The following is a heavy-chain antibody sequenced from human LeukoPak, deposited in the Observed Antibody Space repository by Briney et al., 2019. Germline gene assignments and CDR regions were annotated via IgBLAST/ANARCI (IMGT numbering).Heavy chain of an antibody. CDR2: ISSSGSTI. Sequence: PGGSLRLSCAASGFTFSSYEMNWVRQAPGKRLEWVSYISSSGSTIYYADSVKGRFTISRDNAKNSLYLQMNSLRAEDTAVYYCAREGPLVAAPFDYWGQGTLVTVSS. CDR3: AREGPLVAAPFDY. CDR1: GFTFSSYE. J-gene: IGHJ4*02. D-gene: IGHD2-15*01. V-gene: IGHV3-48*03.